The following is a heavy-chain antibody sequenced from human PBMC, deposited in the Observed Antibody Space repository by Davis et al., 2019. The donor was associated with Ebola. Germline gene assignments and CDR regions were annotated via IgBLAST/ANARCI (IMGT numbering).Heavy chain of an antibody. CDR1: GFSLSTRGMC. CDR3: ASSGLVPNWFDP. V-gene: IGHV4-31*03. J-gene: IGHJ5*02. Sequence: SGPTLVKPTQTLTLTCTFSGFSLSTRGMCVSWIRQHPGKGLEWIGYIYYSGSTYYNPSLKSRVTISVDTSKNQFSLKLSSVTAADTAVYYCASSGLVPNWFDPWGQGTLVTVSS. CDR2: IYYSGST. D-gene: IGHD3-10*01.